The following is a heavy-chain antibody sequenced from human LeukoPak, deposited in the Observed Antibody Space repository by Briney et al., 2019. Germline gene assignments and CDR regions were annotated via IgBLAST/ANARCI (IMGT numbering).Heavy chain of an antibody. V-gene: IGHV3-33*01. CDR3: AREAGDILTGPDYGMDV. J-gene: IGHJ6*02. CDR2: IWYDGSNK. Sequence: GGSLRLSCAASGFTFSSYGMHWVRQAPGKGLEWVAVIWYDGSNKYYADSVKGRFTISRDNSKNTLYLQMNSLRAEDTAVYYCAREAGDILTGPDYGMDVWGQGTTVTVSS. CDR1: GFTFSSYG. D-gene: IGHD3-9*01.